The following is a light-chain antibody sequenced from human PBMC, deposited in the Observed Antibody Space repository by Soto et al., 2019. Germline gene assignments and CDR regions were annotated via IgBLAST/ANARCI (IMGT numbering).Light chain of an antibody. J-gene: IGKJ1*01. Sequence: EFVLTQSPGTLSLSPGERATLSCRASQTVRNNYLAWYQQKPGQAPRLLIYDASSRATGIPDRFSGSGSGTDFTLTISRLEPEDFAVYYCQQYRSWPRTFGQGTKVDIK. V-gene: IGKV3-20*01. CDR2: DAS. CDR3: QQYRSWPRT. CDR1: QTVRNNY.